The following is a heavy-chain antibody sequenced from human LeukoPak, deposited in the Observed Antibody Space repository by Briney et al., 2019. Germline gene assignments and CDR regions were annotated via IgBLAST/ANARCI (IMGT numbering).Heavy chain of an antibody. D-gene: IGHD4-17*01. J-gene: IGHJ4*02. CDR1: GFTFSSYW. CDR2: ISSSSDTI. CDR3: ARDRYGDYVVDY. V-gene: IGHV3-48*01. Sequence: GGSLRLSCAASGFTFSSYWMSWVRQAPGKGLEWVSYISSSSDTIYYADSAKGRFTISRDNAKKSLYLQMNSLRAEDTVVYYCARDRYGDYVVDYWGQGTLVTVSS.